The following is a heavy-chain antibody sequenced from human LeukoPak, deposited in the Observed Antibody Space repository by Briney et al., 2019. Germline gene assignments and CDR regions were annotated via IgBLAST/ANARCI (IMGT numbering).Heavy chain of an antibody. D-gene: IGHD2-2*01. V-gene: IGHV3-21*01. Sequence: GGSLRLSCAAPGFTFSSYNMNWVRQAPGKGLEWVSSISSSSSYIYYADSVKGRFTISRDNAKNSLYLQMNSLRAEDTAVYYCARLRGYCSSTSCYVAFDIWGQGTMVTVSS. CDR2: ISSSSSYI. CDR3: ARLRGYCSSTSCYVAFDI. J-gene: IGHJ3*02. CDR1: GFTFSSYN.